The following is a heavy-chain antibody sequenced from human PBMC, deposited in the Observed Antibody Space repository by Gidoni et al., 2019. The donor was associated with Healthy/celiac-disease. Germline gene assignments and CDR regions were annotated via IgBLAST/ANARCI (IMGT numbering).Heavy chain of an antibody. CDR1: GGPISSGGYY. J-gene: IGHJ5*02. D-gene: IGHD3-3*01. V-gene: IGHV4-31*03. Sequence: QVQLQESGPGLVKPSHTLSLTCTVSGGPISSGGYYWSWFRQHPGKGLEWIGYIYYSGSTYSNPSLKSRVTISVDTSKNQFSLKLSSVTAADTAVYYCARTSTLRSGASFDPWGQGTLVTVSS. CDR2: IYYSGST. CDR3: ARTSTLRSGASFDP.